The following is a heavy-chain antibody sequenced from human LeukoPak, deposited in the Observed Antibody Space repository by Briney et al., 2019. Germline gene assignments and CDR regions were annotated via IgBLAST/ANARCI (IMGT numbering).Heavy chain of an antibody. Sequence: SETLSLTCTVSGGSISSYYWSWIRQPPGKGLEWIGYIYYSGSTNYNPSLKSRVTISVDTSKNQFSLKLSSVTAADTAVYYCARRNYGYQYYFDYWGQGTLVTVSS. V-gene: IGHV4-59*08. D-gene: IGHD1-7*01. CDR1: GGSISSYY. CDR2: IYYSGST. CDR3: ARRNYGYQYYFDY. J-gene: IGHJ4*02.